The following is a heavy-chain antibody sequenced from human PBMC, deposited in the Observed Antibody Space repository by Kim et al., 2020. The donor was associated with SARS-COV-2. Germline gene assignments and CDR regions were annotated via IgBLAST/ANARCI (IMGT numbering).Heavy chain of an antibody. J-gene: IGHJ5*02. CDR2: A. V-gene: IGHV1-69*01. D-gene: IGHD1-26*01. Sequence: ANYAQKFQGRVTITADESTSTAYMELSSLRSEDTAVYYCARGELINWFDPWGQGTLVTVSS. CDR3: ARGELINWFDP.